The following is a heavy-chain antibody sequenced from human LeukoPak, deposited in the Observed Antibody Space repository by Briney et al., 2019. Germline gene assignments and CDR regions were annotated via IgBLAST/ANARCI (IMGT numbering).Heavy chain of an antibody. CDR1: GGTFSSYA. CDR3: AREKGYAKTSFDY. J-gene: IGHJ4*02. D-gene: IGHD2-15*01. Sequence: SVKVSCKASGGTFSSYAVSWVRQAPGQGLEWMGGIIPIFGTANYAQKFQGRVTITADESTSTAYMELSSLRSEDTAVYYCAREKGYAKTSFDYWGQGTLVTVSS. CDR2: IIPIFGTA. V-gene: IGHV1-69*13.